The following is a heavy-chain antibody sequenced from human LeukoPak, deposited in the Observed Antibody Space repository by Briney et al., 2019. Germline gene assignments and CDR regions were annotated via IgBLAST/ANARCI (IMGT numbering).Heavy chain of an antibody. CDR3: ARGIAVVPAAIPGAHYYYYYGMDV. Sequence: SETLSLTCAVYGGSFSGYYWSWIRQPPGKGLEWIGEINHSGSTNYNPSLTSRVTISVDTSKNQFSLKLSSVTAADTAAYYCARGIAVVPAAIPGAHYYYYYGMDVWGQGTTVTVSS. V-gene: IGHV4-34*01. J-gene: IGHJ6*02. CDR2: INHSGST. D-gene: IGHD2-2*01. CDR1: GGSFSGYY.